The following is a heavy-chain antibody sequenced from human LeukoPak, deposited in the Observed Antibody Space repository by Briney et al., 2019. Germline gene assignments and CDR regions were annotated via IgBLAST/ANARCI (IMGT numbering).Heavy chain of an antibody. D-gene: IGHD4-17*01. J-gene: IGHJ3*02. V-gene: IGHV4-59*02. Sequence: PSETLSLTCSVSGGSVNLYYWTWIRQSPGKGLEWIGYISYSGNVYYNPSLNSRVTITLDTSKKQVSLRLSSVTAADTAVYFCARDFARNSGDYGNDGFDIWGQGTMVTVSS. CDR1: GGSVNLYY. CDR2: ISYSGNV. CDR3: ARDFARNSGDYGNDGFDI.